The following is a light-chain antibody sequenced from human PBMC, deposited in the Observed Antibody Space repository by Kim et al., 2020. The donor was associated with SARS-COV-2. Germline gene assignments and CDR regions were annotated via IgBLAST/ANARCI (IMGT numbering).Light chain of an antibody. CDR3: QKYNSAPPLT. CDR2: AAS. V-gene: IGKV1-27*01. CDR1: QGISSY. Sequence: DIQMTQSPSSLSASVGDRVTITCRASQGISSYLAWYQQEPGKVPKLLIYAASTLQSGVPSRFSGSGSGTDFTLTISSLQPEDAATYYCQKYNSAPPLTFGGGTKLEI. J-gene: IGKJ4*01.